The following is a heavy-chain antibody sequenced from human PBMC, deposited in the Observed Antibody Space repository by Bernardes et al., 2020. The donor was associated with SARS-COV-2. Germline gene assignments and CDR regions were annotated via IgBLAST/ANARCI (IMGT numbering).Heavy chain of an antibody. CDR1: GFTFNSHA. CDR3: AKGNYDILTGFDY. Sequence: GGSLRLSCAASGFTFNSHAMSWVRQAPGKGLEWVSGINSFGGSTYYADSVKGRFTISRDNSKNTVYLQINSLTAEDTAVYYCAKGNYDILTGFDYWGRGTRVTVSS. V-gene: IGHV3-23*01. J-gene: IGHJ4*02. D-gene: IGHD3-9*01. CDR2: INSFGGST.